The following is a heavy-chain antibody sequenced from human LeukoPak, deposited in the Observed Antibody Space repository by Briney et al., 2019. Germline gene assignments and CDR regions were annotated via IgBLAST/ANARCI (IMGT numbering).Heavy chain of an antibody. CDR1: GFTFGEYG. J-gene: IGHJ4*02. CDR3: TLTMIVVARSHFDY. V-gene: IGHV3-49*04. CDR2: IRSKGHGGTT. D-gene: IGHD3-22*01. Sequence: GGSLRLSCTASGFTFGEYGMSWVRQAPGKGLEWVGFIRSKGHGGTTEYAASVKGRFTISRDDSKSIAYLQLNSLKTEDTAVYYCTLTMIVVARSHFDYWGQGTLVTVSS.